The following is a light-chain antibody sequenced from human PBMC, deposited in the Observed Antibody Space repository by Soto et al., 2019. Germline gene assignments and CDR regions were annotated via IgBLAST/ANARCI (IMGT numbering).Light chain of an antibody. J-gene: IGKJ4*01. V-gene: IGKV3-20*01. Sequence: EIVLTQSPGTLSLSPGERATLSCRASQTISTMNLAWYQQKPGQAPRLLIYGTSNRATGIPDRFRGSVSGTDFTLTISRLEPEDFVVYYCHQYGSLPLTFGGGAKVEIK. CDR1: QTISTMN. CDR3: HQYGSLPLT. CDR2: GTS.